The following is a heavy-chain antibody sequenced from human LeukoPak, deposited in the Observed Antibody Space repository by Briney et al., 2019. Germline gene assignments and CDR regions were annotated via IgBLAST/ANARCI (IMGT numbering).Heavy chain of an antibody. D-gene: IGHD4-23*01. V-gene: IGHV3-30*02. CDR1: GFSFSNYA. CDR3: ANFGGNSFG. CDR2: IRYDGSNK. Sequence: GGSLRLSCAASGFSFSNYAMHWVRQAPGKGLEWVAFIRYDGSNKYYADSVKGRFTISRDNSKNTLYLQMNSLRAEDTAVYYCANFGGNSFGWGQGTLVTVSS. J-gene: IGHJ4*02.